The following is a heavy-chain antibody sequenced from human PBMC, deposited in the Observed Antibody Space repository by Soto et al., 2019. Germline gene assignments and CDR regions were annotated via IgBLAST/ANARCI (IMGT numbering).Heavy chain of an antibody. D-gene: IGHD6-13*01. V-gene: IGHV4-34*01. CDR1: GGSFSGYY. J-gene: IGHJ4*02. CDR2: INHSGST. CDR3: ESVSYSRPGNFAY. Sequence: PSETLSLTCAVYGGSFSGYYWSWIRQPPGKGLEWIGEINHSGSTNYNPSLKSRVTISVDTSKNQFSLKLSSVTAADTAVYYCESVSYSRPGNFAYSGQGTLVIVSS.